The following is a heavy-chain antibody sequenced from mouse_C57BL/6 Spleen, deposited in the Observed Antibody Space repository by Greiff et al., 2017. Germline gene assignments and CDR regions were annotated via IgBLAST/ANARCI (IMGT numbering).Heavy chain of an antibody. CDR3: TRFSPYAFDY. Sequence: VQLVESGAELVRPGASVTLSCKASGYTFTDYEMHWVKQTPGHGLEWIGAIDPETGGTAYNQKFKGKAILTADKSSSTAYMELRSLTSEDSAVYYCTRFSPYAFDYWGQGPSVTASS. D-gene: IGHD6-2*01. CDR1: GYTFTDYE. J-gene: IGHJ4*01. CDR2: IDPETGGT. V-gene: IGHV1-15*01.